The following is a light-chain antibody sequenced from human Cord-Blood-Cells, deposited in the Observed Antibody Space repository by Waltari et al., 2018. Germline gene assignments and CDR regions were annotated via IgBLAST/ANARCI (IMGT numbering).Light chain of an antibody. Sequence: EIVLTQSPATLSLSPGERANLSCRASQSVSSYLAWYQQKPGQAPRLLIYDASNRATGIPARFSGSGSGTDFTLTISSLEPEDFAVYYCQQRSNWHPLTFGGGTKVEIK. J-gene: IGKJ4*01. CDR1: QSVSSY. V-gene: IGKV3-11*01. CDR2: DAS. CDR3: QQRSNWHPLT.